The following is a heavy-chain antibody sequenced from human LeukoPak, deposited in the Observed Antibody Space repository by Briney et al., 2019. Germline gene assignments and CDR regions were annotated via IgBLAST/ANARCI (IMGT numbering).Heavy chain of an antibody. CDR2: ISGSGDST. Sequence: PGGSLRLSCAASGFTFSSYAMSWVRQAPGKGLEWVSGISGSGDSTYSADSVKGRFTISRDNSKNTLYLQMNSLRAEDTAVYYCARGDRKQQLVPVGHLGWNDVPPSVFDYWGQGTLVTVSS. CDR3: ARGDRKQQLVPVGHLGWNDVPPSVFDY. V-gene: IGHV3-23*01. CDR1: GFTFSSYA. J-gene: IGHJ4*02. D-gene: IGHD6-13*01.